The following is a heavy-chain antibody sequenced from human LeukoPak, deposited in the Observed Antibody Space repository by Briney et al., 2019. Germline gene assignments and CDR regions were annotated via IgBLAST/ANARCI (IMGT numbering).Heavy chain of an antibody. Sequence: ASVKVSCKASGYTFTGYYMHWVRQAPGQGLEWMGWINPNSGGTNYAQKFQGRVTMTRDTSISTAYMELSRLRSDDTAVYYCARTSGNIRYYYGSGGYDFVRGSYPQFDPWGQGTLVTVSS. CDR2: INPNSGGT. V-gene: IGHV1-2*02. CDR3: ARTSGNIRYYYGSGGYDFVRGSYPQFDP. J-gene: IGHJ5*02. D-gene: IGHD3-10*01. CDR1: GYTFTGYY.